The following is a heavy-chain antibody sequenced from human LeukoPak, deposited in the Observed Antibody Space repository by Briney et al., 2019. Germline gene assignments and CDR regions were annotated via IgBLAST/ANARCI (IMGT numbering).Heavy chain of an antibody. CDR3: ARGGFYCGGDCYVDY. CDR1: GGSFSPYY. D-gene: IGHD2-21*02. J-gene: IGHJ4*02. CDR2: INHSGST. V-gene: IGHV4-34*01. Sequence: SETLSLTCAVYGGSFSPYYWSWIRQPPGKGLEWIGEINHSGSTSYNPSLKSRVTISVDTSKNQFSLRLSSVTAADTPVYYCARGGFYCGGDCYVDYWGQGTLVTVSS.